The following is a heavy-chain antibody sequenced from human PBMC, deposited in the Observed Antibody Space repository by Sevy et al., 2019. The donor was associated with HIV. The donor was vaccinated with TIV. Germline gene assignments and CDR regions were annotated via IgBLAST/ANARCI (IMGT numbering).Heavy chain of an antibody. Sequence: GGSLRLSCAASGFTFSSYVMHWVRKAPGKGLEWVAVKPYDGRIKHYADSLKGRFTISRDNSKNSLYLQMNSLRAEDTAVYYCARDPGLRFLEWSFDYWGQGTLVTVSS. CDR3: ARDPGLRFLEWSFDY. D-gene: IGHD3-3*01. V-gene: IGHV3-30*04. CDR1: GFTFSSYV. J-gene: IGHJ4*02. CDR2: KPYDGRIK.